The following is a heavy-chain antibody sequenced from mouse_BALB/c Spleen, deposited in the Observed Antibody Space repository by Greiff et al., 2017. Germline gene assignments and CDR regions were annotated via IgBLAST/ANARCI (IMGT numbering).Heavy chain of an antibody. V-gene: IGHV2-9*02. CDR2: IWAGGST. Sequence: VKLQESGPGLVAPSQSLSITCTVSGFSLTSYGVHWVRQPPGKGLEWLGVIWAGGSTNYNSALMSRLSISKDNSKSQVFLKMNSLQTDDTAMYYCARDYRLGEYYAMNYWGQGTSVTVSS. CDR3: ARDYRLGEYYAMNY. J-gene: IGHJ4*01. CDR1: GFSLTSYG. D-gene: IGHD3-3*01.